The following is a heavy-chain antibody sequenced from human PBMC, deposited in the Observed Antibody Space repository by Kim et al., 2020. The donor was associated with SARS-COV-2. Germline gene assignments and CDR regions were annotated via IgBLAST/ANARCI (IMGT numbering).Heavy chain of an antibody. D-gene: IGHD3-22*01. J-gene: IGHJ6*02. Sequence: SETLSLTCTVSGGSISSYYWSWIRQPPGKGLEWIGYIYYSGSTNYNPSLKSRVTISVDTSKNQFSLKLSSVTAADTAVYYCARGGLEDSSGYYYYYGMDVWGQGTTVTVSS. CDR1: GGSISSYY. V-gene: IGHV4-59*01. CDR2: IYYSGST. CDR3: ARGGLEDSSGYYYYYGMDV.